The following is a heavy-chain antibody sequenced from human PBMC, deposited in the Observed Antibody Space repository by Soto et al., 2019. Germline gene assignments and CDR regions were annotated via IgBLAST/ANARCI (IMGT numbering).Heavy chain of an antibody. CDR1: GYTFTGYY. CDR3: ARGGQYSNSWYLGGTYYFYYDMDV. V-gene: IGHV1-2*04. Sequence: ASVKVSCKASGYTFTGYYMHWVRQAPGQGLEWMGWISPNSGGTNYAQKFQGWVTMTRDTSISTAYMELTRLRSNDTAVYYCARGGQYSNSWYLGGTYYFYYDMDVWGQGTTVTVSS. CDR2: ISPNSGGT. J-gene: IGHJ6*02. D-gene: IGHD6-13*01.